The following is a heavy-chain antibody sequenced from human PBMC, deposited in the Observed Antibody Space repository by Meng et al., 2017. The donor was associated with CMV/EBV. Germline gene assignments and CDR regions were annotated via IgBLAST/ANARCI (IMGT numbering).Heavy chain of an antibody. CDR1: GFSFSKAW. V-gene: IGHV3-15*01. CDR3: TTGHY. J-gene: IGHJ4*02. CDR2: IKTKTDGGTT. Sequence: SLRLSCAASGFSFSKAWRIWVRQAPGKGLEWVGRIKTKTDGGTTEYAAPVKGRFTISRDDSKTTLFLQMNSLKIEDTAVYYCTTGHYWGQGTLVTVSS.